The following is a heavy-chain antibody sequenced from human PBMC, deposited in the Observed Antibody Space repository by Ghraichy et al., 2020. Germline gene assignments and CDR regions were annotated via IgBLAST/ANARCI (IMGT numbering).Heavy chain of an antibody. CDR3: ARIPHLNYCDGSGGAFDY. CDR1: GFTFSSYA. CDR2: ISGSGGST. Sequence: GGSLRLSCAASGFTFSSYALNWVRQAPGKGLEWVSAISGSGGSTYYADSVKGRFTISREHSKNTLYLQMHRLRAEDTALYFCARIPHLNYCDGSGGAFDYGGQGTLVTVSS. J-gene: IGHJ4*02. D-gene: IGHD3-22*01. V-gene: IGHV3-23*01.